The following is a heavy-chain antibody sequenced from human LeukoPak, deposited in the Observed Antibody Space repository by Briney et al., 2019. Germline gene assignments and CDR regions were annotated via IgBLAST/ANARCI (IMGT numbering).Heavy chain of an antibody. D-gene: IGHD3-10*01. V-gene: IGHV4-59*08. Sequence: SETLSLTCTVSGGSISSYYWSWIRQPPGKGLEWIGYIYYSGSTNYNPSLKSRVTISVDTPKNQFSLKLSSVTAADTAVYYCARQWRTYYYGSGSEGGYFDYWGQGTLVTVSS. CDR2: IYYSGST. CDR3: ARQWRTYYYGSGSEGGYFDY. J-gene: IGHJ4*02. CDR1: GGSISSYY.